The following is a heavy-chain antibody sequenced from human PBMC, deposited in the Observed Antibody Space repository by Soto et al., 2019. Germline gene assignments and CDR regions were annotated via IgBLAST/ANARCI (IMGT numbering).Heavy chain of an antibody. CDR3: ARPHYDSNTFCSFFDY. V-gene: IGHV4-34*12. CDR2: VFHGGAT. J-gene: IGHJ4*02. CDR1: GESFSGYC. D-gene: IGHD3-22*01. Sequence: SGTMSLTCAVSGESFSGYCWSWIRQPPGKGLEWIGQVFHGGATNYSPSLKSRVTISVDTSKNHFSLELSSVTAADTAVYYCARPHYDSNTFCSFFDYGGQGTLVTVSS.